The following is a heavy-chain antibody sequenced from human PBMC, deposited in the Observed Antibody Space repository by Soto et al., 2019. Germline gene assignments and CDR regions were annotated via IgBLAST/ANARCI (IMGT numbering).Heavy chain of an antibody. CDR2: INMDGSST. D-gene: IGHD2-2*01. Sequence: EVQLVESGGGLVQPVGSLRLSCAASGFTFSGDWMHWVRQAAGKGLVWVSRINMDGSSTNYADSVKGRCTISRDNAKNTLYLQMNSLRVDDTAVYYCARGPRGLYHHDYWGQGALVTVSS. J-gene: IGHJ4*02. CDR3: ARGPRGLYHHDY. CDR1: GFTFSGDW. V-gene: IGHV3-74*01.